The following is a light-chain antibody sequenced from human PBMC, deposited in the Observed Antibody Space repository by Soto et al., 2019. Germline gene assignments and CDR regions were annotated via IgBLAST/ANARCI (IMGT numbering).Light chain of an antibody. CDR1: QTISNT. V-gene: IGKV3-15*01. CDR3: QYYNNWLAT. CDR2: AAS. Sequence: EVVMTHSPATLSVSPCDKVSLSFRANQTISNTLAWYQQKPGQAPRLLIYAASTRATGVSARFSGSGSGTEFTLTISSLQSEDFTIYYCQYYNNWLATFGGGTKVDIK. J-gene: IGKJ4*01.